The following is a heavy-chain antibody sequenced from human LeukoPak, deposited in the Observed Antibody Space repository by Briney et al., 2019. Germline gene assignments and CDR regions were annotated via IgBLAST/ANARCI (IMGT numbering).Heavy chain of an antibody. Sequence: GASVKVSCKASGYTFTGYYMHWVRQAPGQGLEWMGWINPNSGGTNYAQKFQGRVTMTRDTSICTAYMELSRLRSDDTAVYYCARACGFNSGSYWHDYWGQGTLVTVSS. D-gene: IGHD1-26*01. CDR2: INPNSGGT. J-gene: IGHJ4*02. V-gene: IGHV1-2*02. CDR1: GYTFTGYY. CDR3: ARACGFNSGSYWHDY.